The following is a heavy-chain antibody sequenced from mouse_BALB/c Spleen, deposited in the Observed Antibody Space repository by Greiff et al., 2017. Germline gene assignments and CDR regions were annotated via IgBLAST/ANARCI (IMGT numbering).Heavy chain of an antibody. CDR2: INSNGGST. Sequence: VMLVESGGGLVQPGGSLKLSCAASGFTFSSYGMSWVRQTPDKRLELVATINSNGGSTYYPDSVKGRFTISRDNAKNTLYLQMSSLKSEDTAMYYCARAYPYYFDYWGQGTTLTVSS. V-gene: IGHV5-6-3*01. D-gene: IGHD2-10*01. J-gene: IGHJ2*01. CDR3: ARAYPYYFDY. CDR1: GFTFSSYG.